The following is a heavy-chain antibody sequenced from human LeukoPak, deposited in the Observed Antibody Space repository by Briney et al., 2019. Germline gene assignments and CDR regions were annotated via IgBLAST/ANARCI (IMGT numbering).Heavy chain of an antibody. D-gene: IGHD2-8*01. CDR1: GYIFTNYW. Sequence: GESLKISCKGSGYIFTNYWIGWVRQMPGKGLEWVGIIYPTDSDTRYSPSFQGQVILSADKSISTAYLQWSSLKASDTAMYYCARSRSMVYLDYWGQGTLVTVSS. CDR3: ARSRSMVYLDY. V-gene: IGHV5-51*01. CDR2: IYPTDSDT. J-gene: IGHJ4*02.